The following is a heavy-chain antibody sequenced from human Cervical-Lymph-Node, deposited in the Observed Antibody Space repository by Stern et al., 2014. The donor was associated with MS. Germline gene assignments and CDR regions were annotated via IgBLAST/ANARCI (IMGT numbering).Heavy chain of an antibody. J-gene: IGHJ4*02. CDR2: IHPSGGGT. CDR3: ARAGLRPRPWTALDY. D-gene: IGHD3/OR15-3a*01. V-gene: IGHV1-46*04. CDR1: GYTFTSSY. Sequence: QVQLVQSGAEVKKTGASVKISCKASGYTFTSSYVHWVRQAPGQGLEWLGGIHPSGGGTTSAQKLQDRVTMTRDTSTSTVYMDLSSLRPEDTAMYYCARAGLRPRPWTALDYWGQGTPVTVSS.